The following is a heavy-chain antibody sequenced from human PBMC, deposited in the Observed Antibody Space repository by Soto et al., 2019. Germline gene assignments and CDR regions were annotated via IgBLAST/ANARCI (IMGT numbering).Heavy chain of an antibody. D-gene: IGHD3-22*01. CDR1: GGTFSNYA. Sequence: QVQLVQSGAAVKKPGSSVKVSCKASGGTFSNYAISWVRQAHGQGLEWMGGIIPIFGTANYAQKFQGRVTITADASTSTAYMELRRLRSEDTAVYYCARGVHYDSTGYYYFYWGQGTLVTVSS. CDR3: ARGVHYDSTGYYYFY. V-gene: IGHV1-69*01. CDR2: IIPIFGTA. J-gene: IGHJ4*02.